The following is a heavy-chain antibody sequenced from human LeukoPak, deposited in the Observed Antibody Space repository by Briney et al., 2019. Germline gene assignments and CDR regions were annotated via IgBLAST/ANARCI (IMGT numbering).Heavy chain of an antibody. CDR1: GFTFSSYW. D-gene: IGHD3-16*01. CDR3: ARDLGGVDY. V-gene: IGHV3-74*01. J-gene: IGHJ4*02. CDR2: IIGDGSST. Sequence: GGSLRLSCAASGFTFSSYWMFWVRQAPGKGLLWVSRIIGDGSSTSYAESVKGRFTISRDNAKNTLYLQMNSLRAEDTAVYYCARDLGGVDYWGQGTLVTVSS.